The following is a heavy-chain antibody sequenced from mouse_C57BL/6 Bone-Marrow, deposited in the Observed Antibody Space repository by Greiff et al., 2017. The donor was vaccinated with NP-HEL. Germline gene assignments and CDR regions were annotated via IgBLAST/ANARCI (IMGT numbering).Heavy chain of an antibody. D-gene: IGHD2-3*01. J-gene: IGHJ1*03. CDR2: IYPGGGST. Sequence: QVQLQQSGAELVRPGTSVKMSCKASGYTFTNYWIGWAKQRPGHGLEWIGDIYPGGGSTNYNEKFKGKATLTADKSSSTAYMQFSSLTSEDSAIYYGARWLLRGYWYFDVWGTGTTVTVSS. CDR3: ARWLLRGYWYFDV. V-gene: IGHV1-63*01. CDR1: GYTFTNYW.